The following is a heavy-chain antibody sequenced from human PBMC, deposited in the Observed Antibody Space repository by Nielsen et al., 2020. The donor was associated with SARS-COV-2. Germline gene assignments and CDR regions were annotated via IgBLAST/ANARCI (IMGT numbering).Heavy chain of an antibody. CDR2: ISYDGSNK. CDR1: GFTFSSYG. CDR3: AKDGSGLPYYYYVMDV. D-gene: IGHD3-3*01. J-gene: IGHJ6*02. Sequence: GESLKISCAASGFTFSSYGMHGVRQAPGKGLEWVAVISYDGSNKYYADSLKGRFTISRDNSKNTLYLQMNSLRAEDTAVYYCAKDGSGLPYYYYVMDVWGQGTTVTVSS. V-gene: IGHV3-30*18.